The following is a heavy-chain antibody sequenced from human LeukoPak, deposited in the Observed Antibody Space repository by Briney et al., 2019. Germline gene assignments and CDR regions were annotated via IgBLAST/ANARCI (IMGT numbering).Heavy chain of an antibody. V-gene: IGHV3-21*01. CDR1: GFTFSSYN. Sequence: NPGGSLRLSCAASGFTFSSYNMNWVRQAPGKGLEWVSFISSSSTYIYYADSVKGRFTISRDSAKNSLYLQMNSLRAEDTAVYYCARDRGPTAYYGMDVWGQGTTVTVSS. CDR2: ISSSSTYI. CDR3: ARDRGPTAYYGMDV. D-gene: IGHD4-11*01. J-gene: IGHJ6*02.